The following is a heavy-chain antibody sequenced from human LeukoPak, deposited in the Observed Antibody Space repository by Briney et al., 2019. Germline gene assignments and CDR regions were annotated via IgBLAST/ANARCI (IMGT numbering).Heavy chain of an antibody. D-gene: IGHD6-19*01. V-gene: IGHV4-59*08. Sequence: SETLSLTCTVSGASISNSYWTWIRQPPGKGLEWIGYVYYTGSTNYNSSLKSRITISIDTSKNQFSLKLTSVTAADTAVYYCARRVEPVAGTGSFDYWGQGTLVTVSS. CDR1: GASISNSY. J-gene: IGHJ4*02. CDR2: VYYTGST. CDR3: ARRVEPVAGTGSFDY.